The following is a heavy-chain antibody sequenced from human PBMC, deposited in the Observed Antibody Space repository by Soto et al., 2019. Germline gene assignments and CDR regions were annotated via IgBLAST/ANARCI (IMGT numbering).Heavy chain of an antibody. CDR2: IKQDGNKK. D-gene: IGHD2-2*01. CDR1: GFSFSNYW. J-gene: IGHJ4*02. Sequence: EVQLVESGGGLVQPGGSLRLSCVTSGFSFSNYWMSWVRQAPGKGLEWVANIKQDGNKKYYVESVKGRFTISRDNAKNSLYLQWNSLRAEDTAVYYCARGTCSSTTCYAIFFDSWGQGTPVTVS. CDR3: ARGTCSSTTCYAIFFDS. V-gene: IGHV3-7*01.